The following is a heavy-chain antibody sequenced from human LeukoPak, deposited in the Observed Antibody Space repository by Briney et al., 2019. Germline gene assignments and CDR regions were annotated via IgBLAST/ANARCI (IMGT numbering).Heavy chain of an antibody. CDR3: AKRSSSDWYFDY. CDR1: GFTFSSYA. J-gene: IGHJ4*02. Sequence: GGSLRLSCAASGFTFSSYAMSWVRQAPGKGLEWVSGISWNSGSIGYADSVKGRFTISRDNAKSSLYLQMNSLRAEDTALYYCAKRSSSDWYFDYWGQGTLVTVSS. D-gene: IGHD6-19*01. V-gene: IGHV3-9*01. CDR2: ISWNSGSI.